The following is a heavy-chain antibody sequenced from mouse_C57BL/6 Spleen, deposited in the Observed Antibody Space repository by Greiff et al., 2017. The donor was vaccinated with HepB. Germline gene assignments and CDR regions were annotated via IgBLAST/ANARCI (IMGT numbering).Heavy chain of an antibody. CDR3: ARRGPTQGAMDY. Sequence: QVQLQQSGAELVRPGTSVKVSCKASGYAFTNYLIEWVKQRPGQGLEWIGVINPGSGGTNYNEKFKGKATLTADKSSSTAYMQPSSLTSEDSAVYCCARRGPTQGAMDYWGQGTSVTVSS. CDR1: GYAFTNYL. CDR2: INPGSGGT. J-gene: IGHJ4*01. V-gene: IGHV1-54*01.